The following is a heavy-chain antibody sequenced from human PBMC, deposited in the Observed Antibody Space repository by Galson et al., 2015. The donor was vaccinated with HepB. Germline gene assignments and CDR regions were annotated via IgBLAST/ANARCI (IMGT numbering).Heavy chain of an antibody. CDR3: ASDIVVVVAAIA. J-gene: IGHJ4*02. CDR1: GFTFSSYG. Sequence: SLRLSCAASGFTFSSYGMHWVRQAPGKGLEWVAVISYDGSNKYYADSVKGRFTISRDNSKNTLYLQMNSLRAEDTAVYYCASDIVVVVAAIAWGQGTLVTVSS. D-gene: IGHD2-15*01. V-gene: IGHV3-30*03. CDR2: ISYDGSNK.